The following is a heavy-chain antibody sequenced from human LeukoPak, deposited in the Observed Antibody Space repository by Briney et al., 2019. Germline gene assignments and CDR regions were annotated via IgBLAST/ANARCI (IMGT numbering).Heavy chain of an antibody. Sequence: PVASVKVSCKASGYTFTSYYMHWVRQAPGQGLEWMGWINTNTGNPTYAQGFTGRFVFSLDTSVSTAYLQISSLKAEDTAVYYCARDSGDGYNPAFDIWGQGTMVTVSS. CDR2: INTNTGNP. D-gene: IGHD5-24*01. J-gene: IGHJ3*02. CDR3: ARDSGDGYNPAFDI. CDR1: GYTFTSYY. V-gene: IGHV7-4-1*02.